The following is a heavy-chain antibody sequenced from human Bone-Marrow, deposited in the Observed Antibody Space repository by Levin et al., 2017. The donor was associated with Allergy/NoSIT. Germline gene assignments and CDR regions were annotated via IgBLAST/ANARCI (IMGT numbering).Heavy chain of an antibody. V-gene: IGHV3-53*01. D-gene: IGHD3-10*01. Sequence: PGGSLRLSCAASGFTVSSNYMSWVRQAPGKGPEWVSVIYSGGSTYYADSVKGRFTISRDNSKNTLYLQMNSLRAEDTAVYYCARWWFGELLSHWGQGTLVTVSS. J-gene: IGHJ4*02. CDR1: GFTVSSNY. CDR2: IYSGGST. CDR3: ARWWFGELLSH.